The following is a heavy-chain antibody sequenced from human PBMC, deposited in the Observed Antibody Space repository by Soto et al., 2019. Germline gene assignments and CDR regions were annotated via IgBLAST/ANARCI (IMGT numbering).Heavy chain of an antibody. CDR1: EFTFSSYG. D-gene: IGHD3-10*01. J-gene: IGHJ4*02. Sequence: QVQLVESGGGVVQPERSLRLSCAASEFTFSSYGMHWVRQAPGKGLEWVAVIWYDGSNKYYADSVKGRFTISRDNSKNTLYLQMNSLRAEDTAVYYCAREDYGSGSFDYWGQGTLVTVSS. V-gene: IGHV3-33*01. CDR3: AREDYGSGSFDY. CDR2: IWYDGSNK.